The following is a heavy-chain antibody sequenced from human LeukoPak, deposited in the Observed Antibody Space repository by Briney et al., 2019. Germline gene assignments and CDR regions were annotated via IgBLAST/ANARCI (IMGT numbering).Heavy chain of an antibody. Sequence: GGSLRLSCAASGFTFSSYEMNWVRQAPGKGLEWVSYISSSGSTIYYADSVKGRFTISRDNAKNSLYLQMNSLRAEDTAVYYCARDVRRDYYDSSGPDYWGQGTLVTVSS. V-gene: IGHV3-48*03. CDR2: ISSSGSTI. CDR3: ARDVRRDYYDSSGPDY. J-gene: IGHJ4*02. CDR1: GFTFSSYE. D-gene: IGHD3-22*01.